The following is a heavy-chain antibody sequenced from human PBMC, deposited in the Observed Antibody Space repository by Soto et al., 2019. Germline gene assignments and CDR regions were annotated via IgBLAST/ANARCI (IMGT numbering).Heavy chain of an antibody. CDR3: ARLTTIITGAFDD. CDR2: IYDSGRT. V-gene: IGHV4-31*02. CDR1: GASIGSVSYY. D-gene: IGHD7-27*01. J-gene: IGHJ4*02. Sequence: PSETLSLTWTVSGASIGSVSYYWSWIRQYPGEGLVWIGHIYDSGRTYYNPSLESRVSISIDTSKNEFSLTLTSVTAADTAVYYCARLTTIITGAFDDWGLGTVVTVSS.